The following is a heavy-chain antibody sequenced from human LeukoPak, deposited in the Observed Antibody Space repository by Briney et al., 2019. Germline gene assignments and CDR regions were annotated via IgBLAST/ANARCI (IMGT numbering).Heavy chain of an antibody. CDR1: GDSVSSNSVT. CDR2: TYYRSTWYN. CDR3: ARRLTQYDCFDP. V-gene: IGHV6-1*01. D-gene: IGHD2-2*01. J-gene: IGHJ5*02. Sequence: SQTLSLTCAISGDSVSSNSVTWNWIRQSPSRGLEWLVRTYYRSTWYNDYAVSVRGRITVKPDTSKIQFSLHLNSVTPEDTAVYYCARRLTQYDCFDPWGQGILVTVSS.